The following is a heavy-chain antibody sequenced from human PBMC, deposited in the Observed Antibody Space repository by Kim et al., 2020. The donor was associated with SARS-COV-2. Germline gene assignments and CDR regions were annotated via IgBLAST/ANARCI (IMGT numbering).Heavy chain of an antibody. CDR2: INRGGDT. CDR3: VGTPLYNANNW. V-gene: IGHV3-13*01. D-gene: IGHD1-1*01. CDR1: GFSFRDYD. J-gene: IGHJ5*01. Sequence: GGSLRLSCAASGFSFRDYDMHWVRQTTGEGLEWISTINRGGDTRYPDSMGGRLAASRDDAKSALYLVLYYRRGGDAAVVYCVGTPLYNANNW.